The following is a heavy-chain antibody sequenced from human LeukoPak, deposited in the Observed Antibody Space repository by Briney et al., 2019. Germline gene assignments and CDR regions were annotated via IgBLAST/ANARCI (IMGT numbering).Heavy chain of an antibody. D-gene: IGHD3-22*01. Sequence: SETLSLTCTVSGGSFSSYYWSWIRQPPGKGLEWIGYIYYSGSTNYNPSLKSRVTISVDTSKNQFSLKLSSVTAADTAVYYCARVPRGPHYYDSSGHAFDIWGQGTMVTVSS. J-gene: IGHJ3*02. CDR2: IYYSGST. CDR1: GGSFSSYY. CDR3: ARVPRGPHYYDSSGHAFDI. V-gene: IGHV4-59*01.